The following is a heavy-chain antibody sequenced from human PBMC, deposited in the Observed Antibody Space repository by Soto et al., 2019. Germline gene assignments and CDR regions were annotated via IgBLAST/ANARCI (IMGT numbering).Heavy chain of an antibody. CDR3: AKAPSRFGELEYNWFDP. Sequence: LRLRRAASGLTSYSYAMSWVRQAPGKGLEWVSAISGSGGSTYYADSVKGRFTISRDNSKNTLYLQMNSLRAEDTAVYYCAKAPSRFGELEYNWFDPWGQGTLVTVSS. V-gene: IGHV3-23*01. CDR1: GLTSYSYA. J-gene: IGHJ5*02. D-gene: IGHD3-10*01. CDR2: ISGSGGST.